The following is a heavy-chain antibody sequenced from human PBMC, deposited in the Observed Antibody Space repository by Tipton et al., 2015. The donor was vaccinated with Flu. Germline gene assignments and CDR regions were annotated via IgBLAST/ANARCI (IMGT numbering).Heavy chain of an antibody. CDR3: ARDGSRNTGFL. V-gene: IGHV3-21*01. Sequence: VQLVQSGGGLVKPGGSLTLSCRASGFTFSPYSMNWIRQAPGKGLEWVSLISRNSTYKYYADSVRGRFTISRDNTKNSLFLQMNSLTVADTAVYYCARDGSRNTGFLWGQGALVIVSS. CDR1: GFTFSPYS. D-gene: IGHD5-12*01. CDR2: ISRNSTYK. J-gene: IGHJ4*02.